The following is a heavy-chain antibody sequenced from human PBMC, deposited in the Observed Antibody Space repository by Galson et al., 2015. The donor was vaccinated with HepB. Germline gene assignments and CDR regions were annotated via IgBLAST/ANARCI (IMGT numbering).Heavy chain of an antibody. V-gene: IGHV1-69*13. CDR3: ARPDQEGAVAGTFPFDY. CDR2: IIPIFGTA. CDR1: GGTFSSYA. Sequence: SVKVSCKASGGTFSSYAISWVRQAPGQGLEWMGGIIPIFGTANYAQKFQGRVTITADESTSTAYMELSSLRSEXTAVYYCARPDQEGAVAGTFPFDYWGQGXLVTVPS. D-gene: IGHD6-19*01. J-gene: IGHJ4*02.